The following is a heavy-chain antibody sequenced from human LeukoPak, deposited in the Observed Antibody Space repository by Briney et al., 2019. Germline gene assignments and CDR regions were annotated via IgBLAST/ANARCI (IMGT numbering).Heavy chain of an antibody. Sequence: PSETLSLTCTVSGGSISSYYWSWSRQPPGKGLEGIGYIYYSGSTNYNPSLKSRVTKSVDPSKNHFSLKLSSVTAADTAVYYCASLDRRFSSSPEVDYWGQGTLVTVSS. D-gene: IGHD6-6*01. V-gene: IGHV4-59*01. J-gene: IGHJ4*02. CDR1: GGSISSYY. CDR2: IYYSGST. CDR3: ASLDRRFSSSPEVDY.